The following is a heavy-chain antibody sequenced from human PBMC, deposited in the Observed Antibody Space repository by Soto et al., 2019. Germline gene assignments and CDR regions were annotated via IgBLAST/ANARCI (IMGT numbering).Heavy chain of an antibody. Sequence: SQTLSLTCAISGDSVSSNSAAWNWIRQSPSRGLEWLGRTYYRSKWYNDYAVSVKSRITINPDTSKNQFPLQLNSVTPEDTAVYYCARATGYSSSWSQNWFDPWGQGTLVTVSS. V-gene: IGHV6-1*01. CDR1: GDSVSSNSAA. D-gene: IGHD6-13*01. J-gene: IGHJ5*02. CDR3: ARATGYSSSWSQNWFDP. CDR2: TYYRSKWYN.